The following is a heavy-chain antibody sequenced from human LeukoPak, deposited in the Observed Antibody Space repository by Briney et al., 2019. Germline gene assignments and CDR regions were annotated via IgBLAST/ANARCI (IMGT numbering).Heavy chain of an antibody. D-gene: IGHD5-12*01. V-gene: IGHV3-30*18. CDR1: GFTFSSYG. J-gene: IGHJ3*02. CDR3: AKGKGVATAGAFDI. CDR2: RSYDGSNK. Sequence: GGSLRLSCAASGFTFSSYGMHWVRQAPGKGLEWVAVRSYDGSNKYYADSVKGRFTISRDNSKNTLYLQMNSLRAEDTAVYYCAKGKGVATAGAFDIWGQGTMVTVS.